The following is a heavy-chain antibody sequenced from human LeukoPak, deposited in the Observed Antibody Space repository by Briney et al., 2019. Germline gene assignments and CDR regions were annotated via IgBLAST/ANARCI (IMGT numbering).Heavy chain of an antibody. D-gene: IGHD2-15*01. CDR2: ISYDGSNK. V-gene: IGHV3-30*18. CDR3: AKDAAPTYCSGGSCYSWGVDY. Sequence: GGSLRLSCAASGFTFSSYGMHWVRQAPGKGLEWEAVISYDGSNKYYADSVKGRFTISRDNSKNTLYLQMNSLRAEDTAVYYCAKDAAPTYCSGGSCYSWGVDYWGQGTLVTVSS. CDR1: GFTFSSYG. J-gene: IGHJ4*02.